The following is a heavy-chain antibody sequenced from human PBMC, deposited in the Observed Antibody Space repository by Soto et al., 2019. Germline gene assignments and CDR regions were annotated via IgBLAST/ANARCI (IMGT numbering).Heavy chain of an antibody. CDR1: GFPFSTYA. V-gene: IGHV3-23*01. CDR3: AKNYYFDS. J-gene: IGHJ4*02. CDR2: INTDGST. Sequence: GGSLSLSCATSGFPFSTYAMTWARQGPGKGLEWVSSINTDGSTYYTDSVKGRFTISRDISKNTLYLQMNNLRAEDTAIYYCAKNYYFDSWGQGTLVTVSS.